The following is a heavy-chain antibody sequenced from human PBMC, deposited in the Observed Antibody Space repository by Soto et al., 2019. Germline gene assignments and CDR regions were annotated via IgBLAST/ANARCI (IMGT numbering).Heavy chain of an antibody. CDR3: ARVRIQSLFMRRGGMDV. D-gene: IGHD5-18*01. J-gene: IGHJ6*02. V-gene: IGHV4-34*01. Sequence: SETLSLTCAVYGGSFSGYYWIWIRQPPGKGLEWIGEINHSGSTNYNPSLKSRVTISVDTSKNQFSLKLSSVTAADTAVYYCARVRIQSLFMRRGGMDVWGQGTTVTVSS. CDR2: INHSGST. CDR1: GGSFSGYY.